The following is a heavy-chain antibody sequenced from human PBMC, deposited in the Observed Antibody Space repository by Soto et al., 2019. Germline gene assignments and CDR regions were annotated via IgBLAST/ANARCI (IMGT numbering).Heavy chain of an antibody. CDR1: GFTFSSYW. J-gene: IGHJ1*01. V-gene: IGHV3-74*01. D-gene: IGHD2-15*01. CDR2: INSDGSST. CDR3: ARVGSCSGGSCYSGEYFQH. Sequence: PGGSLRLSCAASGFTFSSYWMHRVRQAPGKGLVWVSRINSDGSSTSYADSVKGRFTISRDNAKNTLYLQMNSLRAEDTAVYYCARVGSCSGGSCYSGEYFQHWGQGTLVTVSS.